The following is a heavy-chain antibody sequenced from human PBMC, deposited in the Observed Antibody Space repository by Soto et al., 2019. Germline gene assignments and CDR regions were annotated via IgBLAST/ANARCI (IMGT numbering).Heavy chain of an antibody. V-gene: IGHV3-66*01. CDR1: GFSVSTNY. CDR3: ARDLTPSMTTVTTGDF. CDR2: ISSGGAT. Sequence: VRLVQSGGGLVQPGGSLRLSCVASGFSVSTNYMSWVRQAPGEGLEWVSVISSGGATSYADSVKGRFTISRDNSKSTLFLQMNSLRAEDTAVYYCARDLTPSMTTVTTGDFLGQGTLVTVSS. D-gene: IGHD4-17*01. J-gene: IGHJ4*02.